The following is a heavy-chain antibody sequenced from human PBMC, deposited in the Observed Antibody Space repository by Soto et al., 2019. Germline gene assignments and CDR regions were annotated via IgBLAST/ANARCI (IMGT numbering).Heavy chain of an antibody. Sequence: GASVKVSCKASGYTFTSYAMHWVRQAPGQRLEWMGWMNPNSGNTGYAQKFQGRVTMTRNTSISTAYMELSSLRSEDTAVYYCARERSFGMDVWGQGTTVTGSS. CDR3: ARERSFGMDV. J-gene: IGHJ6*02. D-gene: IGHD1-26*01. CDR2: MNPNSGNT. CDR1: GYTFTSYA. V-gene: IGHV1-8*02.